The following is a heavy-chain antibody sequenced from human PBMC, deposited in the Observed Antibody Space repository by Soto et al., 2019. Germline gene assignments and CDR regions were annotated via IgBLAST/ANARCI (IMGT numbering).Heavy chain of an antibody. CDR1: GLTYSSYG. CDR2: IWYDGSNK. CDR3: ARDGYCSGGSCYSVPVFDY. J-gene: IGHJ4*02. Sequence: QVQLVESGGGVVQPGRSLRLSCAASGLTYSSYGMHWVRQAPSKGLEWVAVIWYDGSNKYYADSVKGRFTISRDNSKNTLYLQMNSLRAEDTAVYYCARDGYCSGGSCYSVPVFDYWGQGTLVTVSS. V-gene: IGHV3-33*01. D-gene: IGHD2-15*01.